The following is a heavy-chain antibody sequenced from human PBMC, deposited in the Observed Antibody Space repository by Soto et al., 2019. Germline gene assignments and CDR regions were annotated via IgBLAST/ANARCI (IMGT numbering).Heavy chain of an antibody. D-gene: IGHD2-21*02. CDR1: GGSISSGGYY. CDR3: ARITVVTPYDDY. Sequence: QVQLQESGPGLVKPSQTLSLTCTVSGGSISSGGYYWSWIRQHPGKGLEWIGYIYYSGSTYYNPSLKGRVTISVDTSKNQFSLKLSSVTAADTAVYYCARITVVTPYDDYWGQGTLVTVSS. J-gene: IGHJ4*02. V-gene: IGHV4-31*03. CDR2: IYYSGST.